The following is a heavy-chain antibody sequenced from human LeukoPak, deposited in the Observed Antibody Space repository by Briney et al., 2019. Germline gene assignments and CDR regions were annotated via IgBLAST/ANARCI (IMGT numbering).Heavy chain of an antibody. Sequence: SETLSLTCTVSGDSISSYYWTWIRQPPGKGLEWIGYIYYSRTTNYNPSLKSRVTISVDTSKNQFSLELSSVTAADTAVYYCASGRPLGFDYWGQGTLVTVSS. CDR2: IYYSRTT. CDR3: ASGRPLGFDY. D-gene: IGHD1-26*01. J-gene: IGHJ4*02. CDR1: GDSISSYY. V-gene: IGHV4-59*01.